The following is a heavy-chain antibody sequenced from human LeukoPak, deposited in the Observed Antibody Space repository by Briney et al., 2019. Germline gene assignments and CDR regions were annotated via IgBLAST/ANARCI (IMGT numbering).Heavy chain of an antibody. CDR2: IYHSGST. J-gene: IGHJ4*02. V-gene: IGHV4-38-2*01. CDR3: ARGGEVVVVVAEPGGFDY. D-gene: IGHD2-15*01. Sequence: SETLSLTCAVYGGSFSGYYWGWIRQPPGKGLEWIGSIYHSGSTYYNPSPKSRVTISVDTSKNQFSLKLSSVTAADTAVYYCARGGEVVVVVAEPGGFDYWGQGTLVTVSS. CDR1: GGSFSGYY.